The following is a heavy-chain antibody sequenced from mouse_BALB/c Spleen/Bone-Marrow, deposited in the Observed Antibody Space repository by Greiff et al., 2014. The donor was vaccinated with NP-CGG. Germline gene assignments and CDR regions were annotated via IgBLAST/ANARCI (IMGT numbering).Heavy chain of an antibody. CDR1: GFNIKDTY. CDR3: ARWEYYAMDY. J-gene: IGHJ4*01. Sequence: VHVKQSGAELVKPGASVKLSCTASGFNIKDTYMHWVKQRPEQGLERIGRIDPANGNTKYDPKFQGKATITADTSSNTAYLQLSSLTSEDTAVYYCARWEYYAMDYWGQGTSVTVSS. D-gene: IGHD4-1*01. V-gene: IGHV14-3*02. CDR2: IDPANGNT.